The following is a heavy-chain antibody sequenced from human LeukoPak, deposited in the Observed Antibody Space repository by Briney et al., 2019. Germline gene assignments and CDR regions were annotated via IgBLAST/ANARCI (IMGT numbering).Heavy chain of an antibody. D-gene: IGHD3-22*01. Sequence: GGSLRLSCAASGFKFEDYGMNWVRQVPGKGLEWVSGINWNGVSTGYVDSVRGRFTISRDNAKNSLYLQMNSLRVEDTALYYCARRTYYSDDSAYYGGGYFDYWGQGILVSVSS. CDR1: GFKFEDYG. J-gene: IGHJ4*02. V-gene: IGHV3-20*04. CDR2: INWNGVST. CDR3: ARRTYYSDDSAYYGGGYFDY.